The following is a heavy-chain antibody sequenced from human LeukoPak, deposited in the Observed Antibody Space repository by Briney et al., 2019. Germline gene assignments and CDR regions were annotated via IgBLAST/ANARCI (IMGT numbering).Heavy chain of an antibody. V-gene: IGHV4-34*01. Sequence: SSETLSLTCTVSGGSISSYYWSWIRQPPGKGLEWIGEINHSGSTNYNPSLKSRVTISVDTSKNQFSLKLSSVTAADTAVYYCARGRWATNDYWGQGTLVTVSS. CDR2: INHSGST. J-gene: IGHJ4*02. D-gene: IGHD5-12*01. CDR1: GGSISSYY. CDR3: ARGRWATNDY.